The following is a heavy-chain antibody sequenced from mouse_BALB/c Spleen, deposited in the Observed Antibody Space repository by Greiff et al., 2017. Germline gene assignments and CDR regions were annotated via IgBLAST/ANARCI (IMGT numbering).Heavy chain of an antibody. CDR2: INPGSGGT. J-gene: IGHJ4*01. CDR3: ARWGYAMDY. CDR1: GYSFTGYF. Sequence: QVQLQQSGPELVKPGASVKISCKASGYSFTGYFMNWVKQSHGKSLEWIGVINPGSGGTNYNEKFKGKATLTADKSSSTAYMQLSSLTSDDSAVYFCARWGYAMDYWGQGTSVTVSS. V-gene: IGHV1-54*01.